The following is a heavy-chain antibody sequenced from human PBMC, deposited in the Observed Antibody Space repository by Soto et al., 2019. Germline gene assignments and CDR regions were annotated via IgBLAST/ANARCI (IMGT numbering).Heavy chain of an antibody. CDR1: GYTFTSDG. J-gene: IGHJ6*02. V-gene: IGHV1-18*01. CDR3: ASFSIAATDPYGMDV. CDR2: ISAYNGNT. Sequence: QVQLVQSGAEVKKPGASVKVSCKASGYTFTSDGISWVRQAPGQGLEWMGWISAYNGNTNYAQKLQGRVTMTTDTSTSTAYMELRSLRSDDTAVYYCASFSIAATDPYGMDVWGQGTTVTVSS. D-gene: IGHD6-13*01.